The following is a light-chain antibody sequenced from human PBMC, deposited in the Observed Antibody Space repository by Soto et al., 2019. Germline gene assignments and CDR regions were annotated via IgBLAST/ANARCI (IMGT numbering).Light chain of an antibody. J-gene: IGKJ1*01. CDR1: QSVSSN. V-gene: IGKV3-15*01. CDR2: GAS. CDR3: QQYNNWPRT. Sequence: IVMTQSPAALSVSPGERATLSCRASQSVSSNLAWYQQKPGQAPRLLIYGASTRATGIPARFSGSGSGTEFTLTICSLQSEDFAVYYCQQYNNWPRTFGQGTRWIS.